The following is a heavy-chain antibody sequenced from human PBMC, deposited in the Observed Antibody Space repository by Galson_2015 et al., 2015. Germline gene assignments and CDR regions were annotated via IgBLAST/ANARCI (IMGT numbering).Heavy chain of an antibody. D-gene: IGHD3-16*01. Sequence: SMRLSCAAAGFTCSSYSMNWVRQAPGTGLEWVSYISSSSSTIYYADSVKGRFTISRDNAKNSLYLQMNSLRDEDTAVYYCARAALIKGHWFDPWGQGTLVTVSP. CDR2: ISSSSSTI. V-gene: IGHV3-48*02. J-gene: IGHJ5*02. CDR1: GFTCSSYS. CDR3: ARAALIKGHWFDP.